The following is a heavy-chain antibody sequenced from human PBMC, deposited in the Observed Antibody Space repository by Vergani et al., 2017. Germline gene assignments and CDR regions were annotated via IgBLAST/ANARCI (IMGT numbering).Heavy chain of an antibody. V-gene: IGHV4-59*02. D-gene: IGHD3-10*01. CDR3: ARSRIYYGAGSPDY. CDR1: GASVNSYY. Sequence: QVKLQASGPGLVKPSETLSLTCTVSGASVNSYYWSWIRQPPGKGLEWMGYVSFRGDTLYDPSVKGRMTTSLNTSSNQFSLYLTSVTAADTAVYYCARSRIYYGAGSPDYWGQGTLVTVSS. CDR2: VSFRGDT. J-gene: IGHJ4*02.